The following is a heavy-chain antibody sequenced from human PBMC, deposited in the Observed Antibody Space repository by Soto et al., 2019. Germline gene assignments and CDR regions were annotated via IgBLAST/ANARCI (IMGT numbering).Heavy chain of an antibody. CDR1: GFTFSSYG. CDR2: ISYDGSNK. D-gene: IGHD3-10*01. V-gene: IGHV3-30*18. Sequence: LRLSCAASGFTFSSYGMHWVRQAPGKGLEWVAVISYDGSNKYYADSVKGRSTISRDNSKNTLYLQMNSLRAEDTAVYYCAKVTYGSGSYTYSWFDPWGQGTLVTVSS. J-gene: IGHJ5*02. CDR3: AKVTYGSGSYTYSWFDP.